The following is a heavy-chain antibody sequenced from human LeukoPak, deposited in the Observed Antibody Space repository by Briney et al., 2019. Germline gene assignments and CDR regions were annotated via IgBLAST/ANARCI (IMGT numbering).Heavy chain of an antibody. CDR3: AKAWIQLWLLNY. J-gene: IGHJ4*02. D-gene: IGHD5-18*01. CDR2: ISGSGGST. CDR1: GFTFSSYA. Sequence: PGGSLRLSCAASGFTFSSYAMSWVRQAPGKGLEWVSAISGSGGSTYYADSVKGRSTISRDNSKNTLYLQMNSLRAEDTAVYYCAKAWIQLWLLNYWGQGTLVTVSS. V-gene: IGHV3-23*01.